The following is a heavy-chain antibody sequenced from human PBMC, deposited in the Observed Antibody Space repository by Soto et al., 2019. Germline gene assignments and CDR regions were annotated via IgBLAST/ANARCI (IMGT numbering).Heavy chain of an antibody. CDR2: TRNKANRYTT. CDR3: VRVRGGGTYHFDY. J-gene: IGHJ4*02. V-gene: IGHV3-72*01. Sequence: EVQLVESGGGLVQPGGSLRLSCAASGFTFSDHYMDWVPQAPGKGLEWVGRTRNKANRYTTEYAASVKGRFTISRDDSKNSLYLQMNSLKSDDTAVYFCVRVRGGGTYHFDYWGQGTLVTVSS. D-gene: IGHD3-10*01. CDR1: GFTFSDHY.